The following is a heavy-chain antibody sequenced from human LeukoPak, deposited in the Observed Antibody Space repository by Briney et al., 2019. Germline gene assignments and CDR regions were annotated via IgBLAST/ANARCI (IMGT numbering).Heavy chain of an antibody. Sequence: PSETLSLTCAVYGGSFSGYYWSWIRQPPGKGLEWIGEINHSGSTNYNPSLKSRVTISVDTSKNQFSLKLSSVTAADTAVYYCARAQAVYYYGSGSSSWFDPWGQGTLVTVSS. CDR2: INHSGST. CDR1: GGSFSGYY. J-gene: IGHJ5*02. V-gene: IGHV4-34*01. D-gene: IGHD3-10*01. CDR3: ARAQAVYYYGSGSSSWFDP.